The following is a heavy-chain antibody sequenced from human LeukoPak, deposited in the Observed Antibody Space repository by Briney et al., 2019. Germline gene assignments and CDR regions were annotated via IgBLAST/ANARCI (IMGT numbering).Heavy chain of an antibody. CDR2: ITSSSGTI. V-gene: IGHV3-48*04. CDR1: GFTFSIYS. Sequence: GGSLRLSCAASGFTFSIYSMNWVRQAPGKGLEWISYITSSSGTIYYTDSVKGRFTISRDNAKNSLYLQMNSLRAEDTAVYYCARSHEYYYYMDVWGKGTTVTVSS. J-gene: IGHJ6*03. CDR3: ARSHEYYYYMDV.